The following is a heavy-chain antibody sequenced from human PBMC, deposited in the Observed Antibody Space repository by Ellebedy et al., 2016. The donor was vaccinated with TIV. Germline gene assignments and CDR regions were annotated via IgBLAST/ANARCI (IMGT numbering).Heavy chain of an antibody. Sequence: SETLSLTCTLSGAAISDVGSYWSWIRQLPGKGLDWIGYVYHLGNTYYTPSLKSRVAISVDSSKNQFSLRLNSLTAADTGVYYCANGGSLSYGTFDYWGQGNLVTVSS. V-gene: IGHV4-31*03. D-gene: IGHD3-16*01. CDR1: GAAISDVGSY. CDR3: ANGGSLSYGTFDY. CDR2: VYHLGNT. J-gene: IGHJ4*02.